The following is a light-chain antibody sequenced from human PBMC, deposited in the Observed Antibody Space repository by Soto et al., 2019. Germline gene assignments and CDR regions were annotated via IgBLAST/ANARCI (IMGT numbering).Light chain of an antibody. CDR3: YSFAGSTTFSYV. J-gene: IGLJ1*01. CDR1: SSDVVTYNL. CDR2: EGT. Sequence: QSALTQPASVSGSPGQSISISCTGTSSDVVTYNLVSWYQQHPGKAPTVLIYEGTKRPSGVSNRFSGSKSGNTGSLTISGLQTEDEADYYCYSFAGSTTFSYVFGPGTKLTVL. V-gene: IGLV2-23*03.